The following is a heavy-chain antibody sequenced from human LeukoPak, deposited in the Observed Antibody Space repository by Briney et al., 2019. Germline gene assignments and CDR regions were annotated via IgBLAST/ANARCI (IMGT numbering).Heavy chain of an antibody. Sequence: PGGSLRLSCAASGFTVSSNYMSWVRQAPGKGLEWVSVIYSGGSTYYADSVKGRFTISRDNSKNTLYLQMNSLRAEDTAVYYCARGPHYYDSSGYLYLDYWGQGTLVTVSS. CDR2: IYSGGST. J-gene: IGHJ4*02. V-gene: IGHV3-53*01. D-gene: IGHD3-22*01. CDR3: ARGPHYYDSSGYLYLDY. CDR1: GFTVSSNY.